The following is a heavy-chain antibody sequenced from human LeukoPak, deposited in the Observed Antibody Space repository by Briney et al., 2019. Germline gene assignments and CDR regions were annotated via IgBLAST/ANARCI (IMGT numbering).Heavy chain of an antibody. Sequence: SETLSLTCAVSGASISSSNWWSWVRQSPGKGLEWIGEINHSGSTNYNPSLKSRVTISVDTSKNQFSLKLSSVTAADTAVYYCARRLWMGYYYASGSTFDYWGQGTLVTVSS. D-gene: IGHD3-10*01. CDR3: ARRLWMGYYYASGSTFDY. J-gene: IGHJ4*02. CDR2: INHSGST. V-gene: IGHV4-4*02. CDR1: GASISSSNW.